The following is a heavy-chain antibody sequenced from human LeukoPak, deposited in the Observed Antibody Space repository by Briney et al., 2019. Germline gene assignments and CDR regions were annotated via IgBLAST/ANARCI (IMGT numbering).Heavy chain of an antibody. CDR1: GFTVSSNY. J-gene: IGHJ5*02. D-gene: IGHD6-19*01. V-gene: IGHV3-66*01. CDR2: IYSGGST. CDR3: ARDLRAVAGPSYNWFDP. Sequence: GGSLRLSCAASGFTVSSNYMSWVRQAPAKGLAWVSVIYSGGSTYYADSVKGRFTISRDNFKNTLYLQMNSLRAEDTAVYYCARDLRAVAGPSYNWFDPWGQGTLVTVSS.